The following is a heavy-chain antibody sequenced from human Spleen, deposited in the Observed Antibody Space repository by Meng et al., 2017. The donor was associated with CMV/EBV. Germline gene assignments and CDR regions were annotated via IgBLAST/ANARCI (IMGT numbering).Heavy chain of an antibody. CDR3: ARVDYGGFDP. J-gene: IGHJ5*02. Sequence: TCTVAGGSVSSGSYYWSWIRQHPGKGLEWIGNIYYSGSTNYNPSLKSRVTISVDTSKNQFSLKLSSVTAADTAVYYCARVDYGGFDPWGQGTLVTVSS. CDR2: IYYSGST. D-gene: IGHD4-17*01. CDR1: GGSVSSGSYY. V-gene: IGHV4-61*01.